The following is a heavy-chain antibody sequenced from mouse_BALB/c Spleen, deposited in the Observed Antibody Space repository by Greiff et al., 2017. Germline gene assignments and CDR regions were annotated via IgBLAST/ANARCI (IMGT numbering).Heavy chain of an antibody. J-gene: IGHJ2*01. V-gene: IGHV5-6-5*01. D-gene: IGHD2-1*01. CDR2: ISSGGST. CDR3: ARGDGNYDY. CDR1: GFTFSSYA. Sequence: EVQRVESGGGLVKPGGSLKLSCAASGFTFSSYAMSWVRQTPEKRLEWVASISSGGSTYYPDSVKGRFTISRDNARNILYLQMSSLRSEDTAMYYCARGDGNYDYWGQGTTLTVSS.